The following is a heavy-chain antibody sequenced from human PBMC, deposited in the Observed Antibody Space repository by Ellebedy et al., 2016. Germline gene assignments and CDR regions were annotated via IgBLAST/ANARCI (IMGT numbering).Heavy chain of an antibody. CDR3: ARGCSELRYFDWLLTPGAFDI. D-gene: IGHD3-9*01. J-gene: IGHJ3*02. CDR1: GYTFITYG. CDR2: INAYNGNT. Sequence: ASVKVSCXTSGYTFITYGITWVRQAPGQGLEWMGWINAYNGNTNYGQKFQGRVAMTTDSSTTTAYMELRSLRSDDTAVYYCARGCSELRYFDWLLTPGAFDIWGQGTMVTVSS. V-gene: IGHV1-18*01.